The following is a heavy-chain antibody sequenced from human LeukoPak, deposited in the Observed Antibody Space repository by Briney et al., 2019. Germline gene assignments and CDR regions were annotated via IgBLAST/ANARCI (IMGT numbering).Heavy chain of an antibody. V-gene: IGHV3-23*01. CDR3: AKDLSPGPD. CDR2: IIGSGLTT. CDR1: GFTFSSYS. J-gene: IGHJ4*02. Sequence: LAGGSLRLSYAASGFTFSSYSMNWVRQAPGKGLKWVSAIIGSGLTTYYADSVKGRFTISRDNSKNTLYLQMNSLRAEDTAVYYCAKDLSPGPDWGQGTLVTVSS.